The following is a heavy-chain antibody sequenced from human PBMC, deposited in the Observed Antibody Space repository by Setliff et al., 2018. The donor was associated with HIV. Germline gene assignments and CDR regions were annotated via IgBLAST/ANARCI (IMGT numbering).Heavy chain of an antibody. Sequence: PGGSLRLSCAASGFAFDNYCMTWVRQAPGKGLEWVGFIRSRPVAGTTEYAASVKGRFTISRDDSKSISYLQMNSLESADAAVYYWTMGRRPMVKGVAFDYWGQGTLVTVSS. CDR1: GFAFDNYC. CDR2: IRSRPVAGTT. V-gene: IGHV3-49*04. CDR3: TMGRRPMVKGVAFDY. D-gene: IGHD1-26*01. J-gene: IGHJ4*02.